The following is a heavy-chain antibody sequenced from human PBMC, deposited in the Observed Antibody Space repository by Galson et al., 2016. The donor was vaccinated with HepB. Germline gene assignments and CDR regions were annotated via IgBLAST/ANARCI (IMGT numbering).Heavy chain of an antibody. J-gene: IGHJ6*02. CDR3: AKGGVTMATPMVTGSEQFYLYGMDV. Sequence: SLRLSCAASGFTFSSYGMHWVRQAPGKGLEWVTVISFDGRNKYYADSVKGRVTISRDNSKDTVDLQMSSLKAEDTAVYYCAKGGVTMATPMVTGSEQFYLYGMDVWGQGTTVTVS. CDR1: GFTFSSYG. V-gene: IGHV3-30*18. CDR2: ISFDGRNK. D-gene: IGHD5-18*01.